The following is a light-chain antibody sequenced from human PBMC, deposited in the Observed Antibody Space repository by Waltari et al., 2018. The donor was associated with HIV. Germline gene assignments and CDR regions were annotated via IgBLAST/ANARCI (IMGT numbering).Light chain of an antibody. V-gene: IGLV6-57*01. J-gene: IGLJ2*01. CDR2: EDN. CDR1: SGSIASNY. CDR3: QSYDSSIAV. Sequence: NFMLTQPHSVSESPGKTVTISCTRRSGSIASNYVQWYQQRPGSSPPTVIYEDNQRPSGVPDRFSGSIDSSSNSASLTISGLKTEDEADYYCQSYDSSIAVFGGGTKLTVL.